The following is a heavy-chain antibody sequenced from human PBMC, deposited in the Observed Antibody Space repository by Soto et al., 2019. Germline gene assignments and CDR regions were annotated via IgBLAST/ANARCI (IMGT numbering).Heavy chain of an antibody. CDR2: MNPNSGNT. CDR1: GYTFTSYD. J-gene: IGHJ6*01. D-gene: IGHD4-17*01. V-gene: IGHV1-8*01. CDR3: ARDYGGNPRSPYGMDV. Sequence: ASVKVSCKASGYTFTSYDINWVRQATGQGLEWMGWMNPNSGNTGYAQKFQGRVTMNRNTSISTAYMELSSLRSEDTAVYYCARDYGGNPRSPYGMDVWGQGTTVTVSS.